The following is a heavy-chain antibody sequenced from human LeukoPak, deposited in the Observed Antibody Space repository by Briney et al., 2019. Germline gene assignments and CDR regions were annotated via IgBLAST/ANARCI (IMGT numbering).Heavy chain of an antibody. CDR2: ISYDGSNK. V-gene: IGHV3-30-3*01. D-gene: IGHD1-26*01. CDR3: ARESGIVGAYYFDY. CDR1: GFTFSSYA. Sequence: QPGGSLRLSCAASGFTFSSYAMHWVRQAPGKGLEWVAVISYDGSNKHYADSVKGRFTISRDNSKNTLYLQMNSLRAEDTAVYYCARESGIVGAYYFDYWGQGTLVTVSS. J-gene: IGHJ4*02.